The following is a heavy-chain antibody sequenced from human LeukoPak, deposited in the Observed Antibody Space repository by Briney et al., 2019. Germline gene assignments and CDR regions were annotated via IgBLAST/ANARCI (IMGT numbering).Heavy chain of an antibody. CDR1: GGSFSGYY. V-gene: IGHV4-34*01. J-gene: IGHJ4*02. Sequence: SETLSLTCAVYGGSFSGYYWSWIRQPPGKGLEWIGEINHSGSTNYNPSLKSRVTISVDTSKNQFSLKLSSVTAADTAVYYCARGFRGPQDYWGQGTLVTVSS. D-gene: IGHD3-10*01. CDR3: ARGFRGPQDY. CDR2: INHSGST.